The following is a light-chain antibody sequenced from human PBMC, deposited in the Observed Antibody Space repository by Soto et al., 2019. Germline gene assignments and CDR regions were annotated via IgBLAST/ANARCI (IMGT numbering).Light chain of an antibody. Sequence: DIQLTQSPSFLSANVGDRVTITCRASQGVNNYFAWYQQKPGKAPKLLIYAASTLQSGVPSRFSGSGSGTEFTLTISSLQPEDFATYYCQQLDGYQATFGQGTRPEIK. CDR3: QQLDGYQAT. V-gene: IGKV1-9*01. CDR2: AAS. CDR1: QGVNNY. J-gene: IGKJ5*01.